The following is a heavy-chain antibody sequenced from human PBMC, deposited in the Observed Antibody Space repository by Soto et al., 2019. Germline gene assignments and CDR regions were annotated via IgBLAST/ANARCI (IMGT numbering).Heavy chain of an antibody. J-gene: IGHJ2*01. CDR3: AGSGSLYWYFDL. Sequence: RLSCAASGFTFSSYWMHWVRQAPGKGLVWVSRINSDGSSTSYADSVKGRFTISRDNAKNTLYLQMNSLRAEDTAVYYCAGSGSLYWYFDLWGRGTLVTVSS. D-gene: IGHD3-22*01. V-gene: IGHV3-74*01. CDR1: GFTFSSYW. CDR2: INSDGSST.